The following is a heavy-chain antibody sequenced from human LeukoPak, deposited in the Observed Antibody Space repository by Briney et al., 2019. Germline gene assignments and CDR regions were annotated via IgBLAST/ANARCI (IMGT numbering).Heavy chain of an antibody. D-gene: IGHD6-19*01. CDR1: GFTFSSYS. J-gene: IGHJ4*02. V-gene: IGHV3-48*01. CDR2: ISSSSSTI. Sequence: GRSLRLSCAASGFTFSSYSMNWVRQAPGKGLGWVSYISSSSSTIYYADSVKGRLTISRDNPKNSLYLQMNSLTAQDTAAYYTARVCSSGGPDPKANFDYWGRGTLVTVSS. CDR3: ARVCSSGGPDPKANFDY.